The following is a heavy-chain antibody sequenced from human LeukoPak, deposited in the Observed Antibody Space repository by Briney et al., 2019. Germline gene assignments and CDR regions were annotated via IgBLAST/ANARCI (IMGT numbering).Heavy chain of an antibody. CDR2: IYYRGTT. CDR3: ARYYGSGEHLFDY. Sequence: PSGSLSLTRTVSVGSTSSSSSYCGWTRQPPGEGLGLIGRIYYRGTTYYHPSRKSRVTISVDTSKNQFSLKLSSVTATDTAVYYCARYYGSGEHLFDYGGQGTLVTVSS. J-gene: IGHJ4*02. D-gene: IGHD3-10*01. V-gene: IGHV4-39*01. CDR1: VGSTSSSSSY.